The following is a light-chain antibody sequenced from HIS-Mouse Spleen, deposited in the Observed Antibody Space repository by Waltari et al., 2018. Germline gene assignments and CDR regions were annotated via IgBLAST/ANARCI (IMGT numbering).Light chain of an antibody. Sequence: QPASVSGSPGQSITISCTGTSSDVGCYNYFSWYQQHPGKAPKLMIYEVSNRPSGVSNRFSGSKSGNTASLTISGLQAEDEADYYCSSYTSSSTPYVFGTGTKVTVL. CDR3: SSYTSSSTPYV. J-gene: IGLJ1*01. V-gene: IGLV2-14*01. CDR2: EVS. CDR1: SSDVGCYNY.